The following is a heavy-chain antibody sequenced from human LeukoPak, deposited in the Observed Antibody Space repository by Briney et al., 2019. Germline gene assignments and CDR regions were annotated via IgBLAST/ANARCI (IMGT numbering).Heavy chain of an antibody. CDR3: ARPPIAVAGTNWFDP. Sequence: ASVKVSCKASGYTFTGYYMHWVRQAPGQVLEWMGRINPNSGGTNYAQKFQGRVTMTRDTSISTAYMELSRLRSDDTAVYYCARPPIAVAGTNWFDPWGQGTLVTVSS. V-gene: IGHV1-2*06. CDR2: INPNSGGT. CDR1: GYTFTGYY. J-gene: IGHJ5*02. D-gene: IGHD6-19*01.